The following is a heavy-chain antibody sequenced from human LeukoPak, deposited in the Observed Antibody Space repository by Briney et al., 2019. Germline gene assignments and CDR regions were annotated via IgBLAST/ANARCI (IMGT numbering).Heavy chain of an antibody. CDR2: ISTDASST. Sequence: GGSLRLSCAASGFTFSSYWMHWVRQAPGKGLVWVSRISTDASSTTYADSVKGRFTISRDNAKDTLYLQMSSLRVEDTAVYYCARDSRRNWNYGWGPSYYFDYWGQGTLVTVSS. CDR1: GFTFSSYW. J-gene: IGHJ4*02. V-gene: IGHV3-74*01. CDR3: ARDSRRNWNYGWGPSYYFDY. D-gene: IGHD1-7*01.